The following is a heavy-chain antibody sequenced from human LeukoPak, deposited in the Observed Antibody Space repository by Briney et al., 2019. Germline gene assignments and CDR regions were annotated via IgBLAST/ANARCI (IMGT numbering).Heavy chain of an antibody. V-gene: IGHV3-23*01. CDR3: VKRELYIVATT. CDR1: GFTSSSNA. D-gene: IGHD5-12*01. Sequence: GASLRLSCAASGFTSSSNAMGWVRQAPGKGLEWVSPISPGGSPYYADSVKGRFTISRDNSKNTLYLQMNSLRAEDTAVYYCVKRELYIVATTWGQGTLVTVSS. CDR2: ISPGGSP. J-gene: IGHJ5*02.